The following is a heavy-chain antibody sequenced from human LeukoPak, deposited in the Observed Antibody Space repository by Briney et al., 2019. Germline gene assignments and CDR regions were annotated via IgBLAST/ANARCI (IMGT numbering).Heavy chain of an antibody. CDR2: IHYSGST. CDR3: ARAGVTAAYYFDY. J-gene: IGHJ4*02. Sequence: SETLSLTCTVSAGSIRSYYWSWLRQPPGKGLEWIGYIHYSGSTNYNPSLKSRVTISVDMSKNQFSLKMSSVTGADTGVYYCARAGVTAAYYFDYWGQGTLVTVSS. CDR1: AGSIRSYY. V-gene: IGHV4-59*01. D-gene: IGHD3-10*01.